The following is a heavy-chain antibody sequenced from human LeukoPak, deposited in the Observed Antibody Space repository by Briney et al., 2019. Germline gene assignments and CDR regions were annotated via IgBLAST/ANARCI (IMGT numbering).Heavy chain of an antibody. CDR3: ARERQDTILHSGAFDI. Sequence: PGGSLRLSCAASGFTFSTYFMHWVRQAPGKGLEWVADIASDGSHTLYVESVKGRFTISRDNSKNTLSLQMNSLRAEDTAVYFCARERQDTILHSGAFDIWGQGTMVTVSS. CDR1: GFTFSTYF. D-gene: IGHD2-21*01. CDR2: IASDGSHT. J-gene: IGHJ3*02. V-gene: IGHV3-30-3*01.